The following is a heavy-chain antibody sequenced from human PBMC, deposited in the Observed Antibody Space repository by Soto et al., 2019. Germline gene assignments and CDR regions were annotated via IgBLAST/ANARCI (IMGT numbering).Heavy chain of an antibody. CDR1: GFTFSSYG. J-gene: IGHJ5*02. CDR3: AKDSSSSWYNWFDP. CDR2: ISYDGSNK. D-gene: IGHD6-13*01. Sequence: QVQLVESGGGVVQPGRSLRLPCAASGFTFSSYGMHWVRQAPGKGLEWVAVISYDGSNKYYADSVKGRFTISRDNSKNKLYLQMNSLRAEDTAVYYCAKDSSSSWYNWFDPWGQGTLVTVSS. V-gene: IGHV3-30*18.